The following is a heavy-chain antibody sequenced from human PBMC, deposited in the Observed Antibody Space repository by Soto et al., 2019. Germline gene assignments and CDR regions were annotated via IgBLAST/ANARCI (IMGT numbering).Heavy chain of an antibody. CDR3: ARWVTVYGGLDY. D-gene: IGHD2-8*01. CDR2: TYSAGTT. J-gene: IGHJ4*02. V-gene: IGHV3-66*01. Sequence: EVKLVESGGGLVQPGGSLRLSCAASGFMVSNNYMSWVSQAPGKGLKWVSVTYSAGTTNYADSVKGRFTISRDNSKNTLDLQMNSLRADDTAMYYCARWVTVYGGLDYWGQGTLVTVSS. CDR1: GFMVSNNY.